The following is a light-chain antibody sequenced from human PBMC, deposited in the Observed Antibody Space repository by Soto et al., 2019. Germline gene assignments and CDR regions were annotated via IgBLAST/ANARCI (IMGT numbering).Light chain of an antibody. V-gene: IGKV3D-15*01. CDR1: QSVGTN. CDR2: ATS. CDR3: QQYNKWPPDYT. Sequence: TLSVSPGEPATLSCRASQSVGTNLAWYQQKPGQPPRLLIYATSTRVTGVPVRFSGGGSGTDFTLTISSLQSEDFAVYYCQQYNKWPPDYTFGPGTKVDIK. J-gene: IGKJ3*01.